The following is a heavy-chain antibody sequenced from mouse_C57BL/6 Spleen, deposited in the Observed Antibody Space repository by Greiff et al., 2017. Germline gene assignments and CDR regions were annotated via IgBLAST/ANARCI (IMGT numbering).Heavy chain of an antibody. CDR2: IDPSDSET. CDR1: GYTFTSYW. J-gene: IGHJ2*01. CDR3: ASGYYGSSLDY. D-gene: IGHD1-1*01. V-gene: IGHV1-52*01. Sequence: QVQLQQPGAELVRPGSSVKLSCKASGYTFTSYWMHWVKQRPIQGLEWIGNIDPSDSETHYNQKFKDKATLTVDKSSSKAYMQLSSLTSEDSAVYYCASGYYGSSLDYWGQGTTLTVSS.